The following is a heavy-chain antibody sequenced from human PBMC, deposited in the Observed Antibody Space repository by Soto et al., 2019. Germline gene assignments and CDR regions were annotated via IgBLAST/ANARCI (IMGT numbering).Heavy chain of an antibody. D-gene: IGHD3-22*01. CDR3: ARDRLRGYDSSGFYS. Sequence: VQLVQSGAELRKPGASVKVSCKASGYSFSSYGINWVRQAPGQGLEWMGWINTYNGNRNYAQKFEDRVTMTTATSTNTVYMELRGLKSDDTAIYYCARDRLRGYDSSGFYSWGQGTLVTVSS. CDR2: INTYNGNR. J-gene: IGHJ4*02. V-gene: IGHV1-18*01. CDR1: GYSFSSYG.